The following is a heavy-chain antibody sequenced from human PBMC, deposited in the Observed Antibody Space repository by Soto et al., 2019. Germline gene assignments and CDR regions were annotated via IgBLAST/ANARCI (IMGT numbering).Heavy chain of an antibody. CDR2: FYFSSTI. CDR1: GLDFTTAGFY. Sequence: VQLQESGPGLVKPSQTLSLTCSVSGLDFTTAGFYWAWIRQRPGKGLEWIGHFYFSSTIYSNPSLRSRLSMSVDASRNLFSLELQSVTAADTALYYCVRERQIGPGLPRNFFDVWGHGILVTVSS. CDR3: VRERQIGPGLPRNFFDV. V-gene: IGHV4-31*03. D-gene: IGHD3-9*01. J-gene: IGHJ4*01.